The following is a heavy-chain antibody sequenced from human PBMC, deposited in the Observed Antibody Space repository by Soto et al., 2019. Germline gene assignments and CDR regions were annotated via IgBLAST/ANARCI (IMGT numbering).Heavy chain of an antibody. D-gene: IGHD3-10*01. CDR3: AKRGSGSDYAD. CDR2: ISGSGDST. V-gene: IGHV3-23*01. J-gene: IGHJ4*02. Sequence: EVQLLESGGGLVQPGGSLRLSCAASGFTFSSYAMRWVRQAPGKGLEWVSAISGSGDSTYYADSVKGRFTISRDNSKNTLYRQMNSLRAEDTAVYYCAKRGSGSDYADWGQGTLVTVSS. CDR1: GFTFSSYA.